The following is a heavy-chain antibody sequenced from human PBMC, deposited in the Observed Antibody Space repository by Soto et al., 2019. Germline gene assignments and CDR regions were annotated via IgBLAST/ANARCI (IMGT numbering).Heavy chain of an antibody. J-gene: IGHJ6*02. D-gene: IGHD2-8*01. CDR3: AKGDTTNGVDRGDGMDV. CDR1: GFTFSSYG. CDR2: ISYDGSNK. Sequence: QVQLVESGGGVVQPGRSLRLSCAASGFTFSSYGMHWVRQAPGKGLEWVAVISYDGSNKYYADSVKGRFTISRDNSKNTLYLQMNSLRAEDTAVYYCAKGDTTNGVDRGDGMDVWGQGTTVTVSS. V-gene: IGHV3-30*18.